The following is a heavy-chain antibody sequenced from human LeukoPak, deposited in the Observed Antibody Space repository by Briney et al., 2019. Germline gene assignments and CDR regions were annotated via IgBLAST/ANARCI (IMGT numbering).Heavy chain of an antibody. CDR1: GYTFTSYV. CDR2: ISAYNANT. V-gene: IGHV1-18*01. CDR3: ARDLGKYCTTTTCYGRNWFDP. Sequence: ASVKVSCKASGYTFTSYVISWVRQAPGQGLEWMGWISAYNANTNYAQKFQGRVTMTTDTSTSTAYMELRSLRSDDTAVYYCARDLGKYCTTTTCYGRNWFDPWGQGTLVTVSS. D-gene: IGHD2-2*01. J-gene: IGHJ5*02.